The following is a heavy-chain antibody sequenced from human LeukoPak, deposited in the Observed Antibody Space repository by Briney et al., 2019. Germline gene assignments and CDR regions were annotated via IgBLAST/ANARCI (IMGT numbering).Heavy chain of an antibody. J-gene: IGHJ6*03. V-gene: IGHV4-30-4*08. CDR3: ARAIDGYSYDRGYYMDV. CDR2: TYYSGST. CDR1: GGSISSGDYY. Sequence: SQTLSLTCTVSGGSISSGDYYWSWIRQPPGKGLEWIGYTYYSGSTYYNPSLKSRVTISVDTSKNQFSLKLSSVTAADTAVYYCARAIDGYSYDRGYYMDVWGKGTTVTVSS. D-gene: IGHD5-18*01.